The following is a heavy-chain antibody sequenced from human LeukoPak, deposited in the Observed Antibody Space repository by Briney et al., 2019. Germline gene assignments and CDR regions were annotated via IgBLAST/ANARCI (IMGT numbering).Heavy chain of an antibody. V-gene: IGHV3-30*18. J-gene: IGHJ4*02. CDR3: AKERYYYGSGSYYLDY. CDR1: GFTFSSYG. D-gene: IGHD3-10*01. CDR2: ISYDGSNK. Sequence: PGRSLRLSCAASGFTFSSYGMHWVRQAPGKGLEWVAVISYDGSNKYYADSVKGRFTISRDNSKNTLYLQMNSLRAEDTAVYYCAKERYYYGSGSYYLDYWGQGTLVTVSS.